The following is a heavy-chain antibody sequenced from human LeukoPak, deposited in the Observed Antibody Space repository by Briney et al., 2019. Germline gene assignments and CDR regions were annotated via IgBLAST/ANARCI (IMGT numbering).Heavy chain of an antibody. J-gene: IGHJ4*02. CDR2: IKQDGSEK. CDR1: GGSFTGYY. D-gene: IGHD6-6*01. V-gene: IGHV3-7*01. CDR3: VRVSSSYFEY. Sequence: PSETLSLTCAVYGGSFTGYYWSWVRQAPGKGLEWVANIKQDGSEKYYVDSVKGRFTISRDNAKNSLYLQMSSLRGEDTAVYYCVRVSSSYFEYWGQGTLVTVSS.